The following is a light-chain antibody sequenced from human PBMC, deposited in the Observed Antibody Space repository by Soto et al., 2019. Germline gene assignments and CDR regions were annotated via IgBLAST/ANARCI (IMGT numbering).Light chain of an antibody. V-gene: IGKV3-20*01. J-gene: IGKJ1*01. CDR2: GAS. Sequence: ETELTRSPGTLSLSPGERATLSCRASQTVSTYLAWYQQKTGRAPRLLVFGASSRATGVPDRFSGSGSGTDFTLTISGLEPEDFALYYCQQYHNSPLTFGQGTKVEIK. CDR3: QQYHNSPLT. CDR1: QTVSTY.